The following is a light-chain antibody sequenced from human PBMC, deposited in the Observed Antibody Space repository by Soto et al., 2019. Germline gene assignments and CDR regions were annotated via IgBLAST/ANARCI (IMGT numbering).Light chain of an antibody. V-gene: IGLV8-61*01. CDR3: VLYMGSGIWV. CDR1: SGSVSTSYY. Sequence: QAVVTQEPSLSVSPGGTVTLTCGFSSGSVSTSYYPSWYQQTPGQAPRTLIYSTNTRSSGVPDRFSGSILGNKAALTITGAQADDESDYYCVLYMGSGIWVFGGGTKLTVL. CDR2: STN. J-gene: IGLJ2*01.